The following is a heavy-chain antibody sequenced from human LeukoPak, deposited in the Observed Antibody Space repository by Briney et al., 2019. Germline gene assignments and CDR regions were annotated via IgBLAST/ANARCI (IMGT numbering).Heavy chain of an antibody. CDR2: IYYSGST. V-gene: IGHV4-59*12. CDR3: ARAVGHYWAFDM. Sequence: SETLSLTCIVSGGSLSGYYWNWVRQPPGKGLEWIGYIYYSGSTDSNPSLKSRVTISVNTSKNQFSLNLNSVTATDTAVYYCARAVGHYWAFDMWGQGTMVTVSS. CDR1: GGSLSGYY. J-gene: IGHJ3*02. D-gene: IGHD1-26*01.